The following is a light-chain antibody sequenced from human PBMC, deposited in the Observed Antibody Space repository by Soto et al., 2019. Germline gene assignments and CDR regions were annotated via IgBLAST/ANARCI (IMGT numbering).Light chain of an antibody. Sequence: EIVLTQSPGTLSLSLGERATLSCRASQSVSSSYLAWYQQKPGQAPRLLIYGASSRATGIPDRFSGSGSGTDFTLTISRLEPEDFAGYYCQQYGNSPWTFGQGTKVEIK. CDR2: GAS. V-gene: IGKV3-20*01. CDR1: QSVSSSY. J-gene: IGKJ1*01. CDR3: QQYGNSPWT.